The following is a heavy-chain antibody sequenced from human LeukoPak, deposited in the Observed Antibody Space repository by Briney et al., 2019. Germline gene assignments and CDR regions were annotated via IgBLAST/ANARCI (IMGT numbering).Heavy chain of an antibody. CDR3: ARGSFSGFPAVNVTGVQGDFDI. Sequence: GGSLRLSCAASGFTFSSYSMNWVRQAPGKGLEWLSSISSKGDHTNYADSVKGRFTISRDNGKKSLFLHMNNLRAEDTAVYFCARGSFSGFPAVNVTGVQGDFDIWGQGTVVSVSS. V-gene: IGHV3-21*04. D-gene: IGHD2-21*02. CDR1: GFTFSSYS. J-gene: IGHJ3*02. CDR2: ISSKGDHT.